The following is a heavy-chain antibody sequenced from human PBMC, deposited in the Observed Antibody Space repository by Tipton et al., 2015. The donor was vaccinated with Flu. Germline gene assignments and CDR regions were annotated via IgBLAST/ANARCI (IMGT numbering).Heavy chain of an antibody. CDR1: GGSIINNY. Sequence: TLSLTCFISGGSIINNYWTWIRQPPGKGLEYIGQIYNSGNTNNNPSLRSRVTISVDTSKSQFSLKLTSVTAADTAVYYCARMRARDCTLGVCYLWWFDLWGRGTLVTVS. J-gene: IGHJ2*01. D-gene: IGHD2-8*01. CDR3: ARMRARDCTLGVCYLWWFDL. V-gene: IGHV4-59*01. CDR2: IYNSGNT.